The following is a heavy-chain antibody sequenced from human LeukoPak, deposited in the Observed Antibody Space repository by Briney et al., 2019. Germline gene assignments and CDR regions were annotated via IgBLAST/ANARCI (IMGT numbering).Heavy chain of an antibody. CDR1: GGSISSYY. CDR2: IYYSGST. Sequence: SETLSLTCTVSGGSISSYYWSWIRQPRGKGLEWIGYIYYSGSTNYNPSLKSRVTMSVDTSKNQFSLKLSSVTAADTAIYYCARAGYCGTNCYFGDWGQGTLVTVSS. V-gene: IGHV4-59*01. J-gene: IGHJ4*02. CDR3: ARAGYCGTNCYFGD. D-gene: IGHD2-21*02.